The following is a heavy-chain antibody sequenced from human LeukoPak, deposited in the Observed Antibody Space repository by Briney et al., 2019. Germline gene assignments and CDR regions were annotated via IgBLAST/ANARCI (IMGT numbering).Heavy chain of an antibody. Sequence: PGGSLRLSGAASGFTFSSYAMSWVRQAPGKGLEWVSAISGSGGSTYYADSVKGRFTISRDNSKNTLYLQMNSLRAEDTAVYYCAKCKSSGPWYYFDYWGQGTLVTVSS. D-gene: IGHD6-19*01. V-gene: IGHV3-23*01. J-gene: IGHJ4*02. CDR1: GFTFSSYA. CDR2: ISGSGGST. CDR3: AKCKSSGPWYYFDY.